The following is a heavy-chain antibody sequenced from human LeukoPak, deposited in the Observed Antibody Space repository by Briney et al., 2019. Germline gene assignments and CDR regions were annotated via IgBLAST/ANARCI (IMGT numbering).Heavy chain of an antibody. J-gene: IGHJ4*02. CDR1: GYSFTSYW. Sequence: GESLKISCKGSGYSFTSYWIGWVRQMPGEGLEWMGIIYPGDSDTRYSPSFQGQVTISADKSISTAYLQWSSLKASDTAMYYCARRNYYGSGSQYYFDYWGQGTLVTVSS. CDR2: IYPGDSDT. V-gene: IGHV5-51*01. CDR3: ARRNYYGSGSQYYFDY. D-gene: IGHD3-10*01.